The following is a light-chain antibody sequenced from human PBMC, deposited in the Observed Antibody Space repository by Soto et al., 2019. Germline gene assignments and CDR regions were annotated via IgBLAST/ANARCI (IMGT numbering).Light chain of an antibody. CDR3: SSYTSSSPLV. V-gene: IGLV2-14*01. J-gene: IGLJ3*02. CDR2: EVS. CDR1: SSDVGGYNY. Sequence: QSALTQPASVSGSPGQSITLSCTGTSSDVGGYNYVSWYQQHPGKAPKLMIYEVSNRPSGVSNRFSGSKSGNTASLTISGLHAEDEAAYSCSSYTSSSPLVFGGGTTLTVL.